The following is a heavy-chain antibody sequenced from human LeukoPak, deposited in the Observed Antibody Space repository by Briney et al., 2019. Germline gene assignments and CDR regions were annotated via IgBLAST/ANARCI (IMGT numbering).Heavy chain of an antibody. D-gene: IGHD3-22*01. CDR2: IYYSGST. V-gene: IGHV4-59*01. CDR3: ARDYYDSSGYSQYFDY. J-gene: IGHJ4*02. Sequence: SETLSLTCPVSGGSISSYYWSWIRQPPGKGLEWIGYIYYSGSTNYNPSLKSRVTISVDTSKNQFSLKLSSVTAADTAVYYCARDYYDSSGYSQYFDYWGQGTLVTVSS. CDR1: GGSISSYY.